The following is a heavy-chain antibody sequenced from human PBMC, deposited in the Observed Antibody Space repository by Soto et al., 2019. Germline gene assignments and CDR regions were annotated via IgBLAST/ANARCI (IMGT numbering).Heavy chain of an antibody. D-gene: IGHD3-22*01. J-gene: IGHJ3*02. Sequence: EVQLVESGGGLVQPGRSLRLSCAASGFTFDDYAMHWVRQAPGKGLEWVSGISWNSSSIGYADTVKGRFTISRDNAKNYRYLEMNSLKAEDTALYYCAKGKADYYDSSGYFDAFDILGQGTMVTVSS. V-gene: IGHV3-9*01. CDR1: GFTFDDYA. CDR3: AKGKADYYDSSGYFDAFDI. CDR2: ISWNSSSI.